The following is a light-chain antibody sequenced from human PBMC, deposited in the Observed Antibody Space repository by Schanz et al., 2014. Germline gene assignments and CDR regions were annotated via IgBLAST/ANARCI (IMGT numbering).Light chain of an antibody. J-gene: IGKJ1*01. CDR1: QSISSW. CDR2: DAS. V-gene: IGKV1-5*01. Sequence: DIQMTQSPSTLSASVGDRVTITCRASQSISSWLAWYQQKPGKAPKLLIYDASSLESGVPSRFSGSGSGTEFTLTISGLQPEDFSIYYCQQSYSTPRTFGQGTKVEIK. CDR3: QQSYSTPRT.